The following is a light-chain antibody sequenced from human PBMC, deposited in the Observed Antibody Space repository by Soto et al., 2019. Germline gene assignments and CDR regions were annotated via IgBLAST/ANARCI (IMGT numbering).Light chain of an antibody. Sequence: DIQMTQSPSSLSASIGDRVTITCRASQSITTNLNWYQQKPGKAPQLLIYAASSLQSGVPSRFSGSGSGTDFTLTISGLQPDDFATYHCQQSYTTPAPTVGGGTKVDIK. CDR1: QSITTN. CDR2: AAS. CDR3: QQSYTTPAPT. V-gene: IGKV1-39*01. J-gene: IGKJ4*01.